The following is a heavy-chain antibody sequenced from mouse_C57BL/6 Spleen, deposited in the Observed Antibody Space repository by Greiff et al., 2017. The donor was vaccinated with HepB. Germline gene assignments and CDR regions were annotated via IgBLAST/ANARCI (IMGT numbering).Heavy chain of an antibody. J-gene: IGHJ4*01. CDR1: GYTFTSYW. CDR2: IDPSDSYT. D-gene: IGHD1-1*01. CDR3: ARYYGSSYGAMDY. V-gene: IGHV1-69*01. Sequence: QVQLQQPGAELVMPGASVKLSCKASGYTFTSYWMHWVKQRPGQGLEWIGEIDPSDSYTNYNQKFEGKSTLTVDKSSSTAYMQLSSLTSEDSAVYYCARYYGSSYGAMDYWGQGTSVTVSS.